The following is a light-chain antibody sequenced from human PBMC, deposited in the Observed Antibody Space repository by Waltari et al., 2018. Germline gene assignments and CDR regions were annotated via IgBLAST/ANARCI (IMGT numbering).Light chain of an antibody. CDR3: QQYTRSVWT. CDR1: QSVRSSY. Sequence: EVVLTQSPGILSLSPGERATLSCRASQSVRSSYLAWYQQKPGQAPRLLRYGASNRATGIPDRFSGSGSGTDFTLTISRLEPEDFAVYYCQQYTRSVWTFGQGTKVEI. V-gene: IGKV3-20*01. J-gene: IGKJ1*01. CDR2: GAS.